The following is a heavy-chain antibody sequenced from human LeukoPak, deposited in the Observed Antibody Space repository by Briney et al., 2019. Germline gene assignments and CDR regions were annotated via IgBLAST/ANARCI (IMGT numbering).Heavy chain of an antibody. V-gene: IGHV3-23*01. CDR1: GFTFSSYA. CDR2: ICVSGGST. J-gene: IGHJ4*02. Sequence: GGSLRLSCAASGFTFSSYAMSCVRQAPRKRLEWVSVICVSGGSTYYADTVKAQSTIFRDNSKKDQYLQINSLRAEDTAVYYCAKERRSIQVWATTFDYWGQGTLVTVSS. CDR3: AKERRSIQVWATTFDY. D-gene: IGHD3-16*01.